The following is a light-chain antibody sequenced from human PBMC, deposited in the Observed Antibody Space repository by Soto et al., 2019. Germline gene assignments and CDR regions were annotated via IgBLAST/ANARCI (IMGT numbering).Light chain of an antibody. Sequence: LTQPASVSGSPGQSITISCTGTSSDVGSYNLVSWYQQHPGKAPKLMIYEGSKRPSGVSNRFSGSKSGNTASLTISGLQAEDEADYYCCSYAGSSTSVVFGGGTKLTVL. V-gene: IGLV2-23*01. CDR3: CSYAGSSTSVV. CDR1: SSDVGSYNL. CDR2: EGS. J-gene: IGLJ2*01.